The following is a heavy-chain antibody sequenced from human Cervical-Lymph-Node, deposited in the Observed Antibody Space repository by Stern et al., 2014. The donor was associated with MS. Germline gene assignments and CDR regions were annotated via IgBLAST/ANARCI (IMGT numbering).Heavy chain of an antibody. CDR3: ARLWEYAYCDY. Sequence: QLQLQESGPGLVKPSETLSLTCTVSGGSISSNSYNWGWIRQPPGKGLEWIGSIFYTGTTSYNPSLKTRVTMSADTSKNQFSLNMSSGTAADTAVYYCARLWEYAYCDYWGRGTLVTVSS. J-gene: IGHJ4*02. CDR1: GGSISSNSYN. D-gene: IGHD1-26*01. CDR2: IFYTGTT. V-gene: IGHV4-39*01.